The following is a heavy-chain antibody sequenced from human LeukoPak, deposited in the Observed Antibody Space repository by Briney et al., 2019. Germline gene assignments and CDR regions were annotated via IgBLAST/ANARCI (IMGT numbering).Heavy chain of an antibody. J-gene: IGHJ4*02. CDR1: GDSVSSDSAT. CDR3: ARGPQWLNY. V-gene: IGHV6-1*01. D-gene: IGHD6-19*01. CDR2: TYYRSKWYS. Sequence: SQTLSLNCAISGDSVSSDSATWNWIRQSPSRGLEWLGRTYYRSKWYSAYAVSVKSRISINSDTSKNQFSLQLNSVTPEDTAIYYCARGPQWLNYWGQGTLVTVSS.